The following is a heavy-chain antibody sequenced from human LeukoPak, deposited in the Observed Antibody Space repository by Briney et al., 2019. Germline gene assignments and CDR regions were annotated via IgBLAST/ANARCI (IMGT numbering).Heavy chain of an antibody. CDR2: IYPGDSDT. CDR3: ARHPWGIKVANY. Sequence: HGESLKISCKGSGYSFTSYWIGWVRQMPGKGLEWMGIIYPGDSDTRYSPSFQGQVTLSADKSITTAYLQWDSLKASDTAMYYCARHPWGIKVANYWGQGTLVTVSS. V-gene: IGHV5-51*01. J-gene: IGHJ4*02. CDR1: GYSFTSYW. D-gene: IGHD3-16*01.